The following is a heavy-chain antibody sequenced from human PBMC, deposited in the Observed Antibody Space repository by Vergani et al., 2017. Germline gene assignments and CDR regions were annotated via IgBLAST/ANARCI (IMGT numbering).Heavy chain of an antibody. V-gene: IGHV3-48*03. CDR1: GFTFSSYE. Sequence: EVQLVESGGGLVQPGGSLRLSCAASGFTFSSYEMNWVRQAPGKGLEWVSYISSSGSTIYYADSEKGRFTISRDNAKNSLYLQMNSLRAEDTAVYYCARWSSSWKKIIYYYGMDVWGQGTTVTVSS. CDR3: ARWSSSWKKIIYYYGMDV. J-gene: IGHJ6*02. CDR2: ISSSGSTI. D-gene: IGHD6-13*01.